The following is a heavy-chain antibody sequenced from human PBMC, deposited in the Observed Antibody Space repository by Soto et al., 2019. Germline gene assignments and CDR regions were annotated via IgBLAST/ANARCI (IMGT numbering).Heavy chain of an antibody. CDR1: GYTFTDYF. V-gene: IGHV1-2*02. Sequence: ASVKVYCRASGYTFTDYFIHWVRQAPGQGFEWMGWINPHSRGTNYAQKFQGRVTMTRDTSNSTAYMELRGLRSDVTAVYYCARVTLKAGNWFDPWGQGTLVTVSS. CDR2: INPHSRGT. CDR3: ARVTLKAGNWFDP. J-gene: IGHJ5*02.